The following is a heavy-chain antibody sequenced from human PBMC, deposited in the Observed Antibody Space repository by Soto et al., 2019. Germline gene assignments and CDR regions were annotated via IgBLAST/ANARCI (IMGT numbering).Heavy chain of an antibody. CDR3: AKDIRLSGSSWFDY. D-gene: IGHD6-13*01. V-gene: IGHV3-9*01. J-gene: IGHJ4*02. CDR2: ISWNSGSI. CDR1: GFTFDDYA. Sequence: EVQLVESGGGLVQPGRSLRLSCAASGFTFDDYAMHWVRQAPGKGLGWVSGISWNSGSIGCADSVKGRFTISRDNAKNSLYLQMNSLRAEDTALYYCAKDIRLSGSSWFDYWGQGTLVTVSS.